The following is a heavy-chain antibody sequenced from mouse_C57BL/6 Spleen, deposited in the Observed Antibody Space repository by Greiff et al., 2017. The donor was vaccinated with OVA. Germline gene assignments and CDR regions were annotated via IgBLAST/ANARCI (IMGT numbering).Heavy chain of an antibody. CDR2: IHPNSGST. D-gene: IGHD1-1*01. CDR3: ARRYGRDAMDY. Sequence: VQLQQSGAELVKPGASVKLSCKASGYTFTSYWMHWVKQRPGQGLEWIGMIHPNSGSTNYNEKFKSKATLTVDKSSSTAYMQLSSLTSEDSAVYYCARRYGRDAMDYWGQGTSVTVSS. J-gene: IGHJ4*01. CDR1: GYTFTSYW. V-gene: IGHV1-64*01.